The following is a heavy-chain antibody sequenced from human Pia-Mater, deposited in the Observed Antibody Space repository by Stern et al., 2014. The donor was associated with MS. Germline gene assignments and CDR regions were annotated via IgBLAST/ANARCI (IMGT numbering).Heavy chain of an antibody. Sequence: VQLEESGAEVKKPGASVNISCVTSGYTFTTYYVHWERQAPGKGLEWMGIINTSDGDTSHTRKFQDRVTVTRDTSASTVYLKLSSLKSEDTAVYYCARQRTTGHMDFDYWGQGTLVTVSS. V-gene: IGHV1-46*01. J-gene: IGHJ4*02. CDR3: ARQRTTGHMDFDY. CDR1: GYTFTTYY. D-gene: IGHD1-1*01. CDR2: INTSDGDT.